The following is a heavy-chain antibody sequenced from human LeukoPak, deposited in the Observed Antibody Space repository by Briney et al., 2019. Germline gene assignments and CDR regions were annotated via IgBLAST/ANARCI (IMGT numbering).Heavy chain of an antibody. J-gene: IGHJ2*01. D-gene: IGHD2-2*01. V-gene: IGHV4-31*03. CDR2: IYYSGST. Sequence: ASETLSLTCTVSGGSISSGGYYWSWIRQHPGKGLEWIGYIYYSGSTYCNPSLKSRVTISVDTSKNQFSLKLSSVTAADTAVYYCARDWGYCSSTSCYAGYFDLWGRGTLVTVSS. CDR3: ARDWGYCSSTSCYAGYFDL. CDR1: GGSISSGGYY.